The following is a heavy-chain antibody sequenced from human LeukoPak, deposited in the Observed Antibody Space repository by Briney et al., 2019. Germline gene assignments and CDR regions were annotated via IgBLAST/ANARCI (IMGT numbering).Heavy chain of an antibody. J-gene: IGHJ4*02. V-gene: IGHV5-51*01. CDR3: ARHQGSSTWVTFDY. CDR1: GYSFTTYW. D-gene: IGHD6-13*01. CDR2: IYPRDSDT. Sequence: GESLKISRKGSGYSFTTYWIGWVRQMPGKGLEWMGIIYPRDSDTRYSPSFQGQVTISADKSITTAYLQWSSLKASDAAMYYCARHQGSSTWVTFDYWGQGTLVTVSS.